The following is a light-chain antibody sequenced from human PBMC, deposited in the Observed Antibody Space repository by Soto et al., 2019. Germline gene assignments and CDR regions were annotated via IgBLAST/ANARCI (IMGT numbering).Light chain of an antibody. V-gene: IGLV2-14*03. CDR2: DVS. Sequence: QSALTQPASVSGSPGQSITISCTGTSSDVGDYNYVSWYQQHPGKAPKLLIYDVSNRPSGVSNRFSGSKSGNTASLTISGLQAEDEADFYCCSYRRNSSTLYVFGTGTKVTV. CDR3: CSYRRNSSTLYV. CDR1: SSDVGDYNY. J-gene: IGLJ1*01.